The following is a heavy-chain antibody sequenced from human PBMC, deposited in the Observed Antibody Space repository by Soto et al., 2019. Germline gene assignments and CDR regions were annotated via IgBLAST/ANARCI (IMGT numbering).Heavy chain of an antibody. CDR2: ISAYNGDT. D-gene: IGHD2-15*01. J-gene: IGHJ5*02. Sequence: ASVKVSCKASGYTFTNYDINWVRQAPGQGLEWMGWISAYNGDTNYAQKLQGRVTMTTDTSTSTAYMELRSLRSDDTAAYYCARSGLPDPVVVVGHTPFDPWGQGTLVTVS. CDR3: ARSGLPDPVVVVGHTPFDP. CDR1: GYTFTNYD. V-gene: IGHV1-18*01.